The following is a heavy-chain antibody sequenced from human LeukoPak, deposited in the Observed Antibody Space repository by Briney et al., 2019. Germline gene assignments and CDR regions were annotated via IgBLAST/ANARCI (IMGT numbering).Heavy chain of an antibody. Sequence: GASVKVSCKASGYTFTSYDINWVRQATGQGLEWKGWMNPNSGNTGYAQKFQGRVTMTRNTSISTAYMELSSLRSEDTAVYYCARAGLLIAAAGNFPGYWGQGTLVTVSS. CDR2: MNPNSGNT. V-gene: IGHV1-8*01. CDR1: GYTFTSYD. J-gene: IGHJ4*02. D-gene: IGHD6-13*01. CDR3: ARAGLLIAAAGNFPGY.